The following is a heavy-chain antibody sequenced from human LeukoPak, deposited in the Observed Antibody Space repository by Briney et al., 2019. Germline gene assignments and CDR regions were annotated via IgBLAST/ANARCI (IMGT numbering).Heavy chain of an antibody. D-gene: IGHD6-6*01. CDR2: ISGSGGST. J-gene: IGHJ6*02. CDR3: AKGSRIAARLPPVVLYYYGMDV. Sequence: PGGSLRLSCAASGFTFSSYAMSWVRQAPGKGLEWVSAISGSGGSTYYADSVKGRFTISRDNSKNTLYLQMNSLRAEDTAVYYCAKGSRIAARLPPVVLYYYGMDVWGQGTTVTVSS. CDR1: GFTFSSYA. V-gene: IGHV3-23*01.